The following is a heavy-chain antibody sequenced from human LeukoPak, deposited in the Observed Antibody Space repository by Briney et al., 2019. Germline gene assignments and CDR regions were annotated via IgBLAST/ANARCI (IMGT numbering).Heavy chain of an antibody. Sequence: SETLSLTCTVSGGSISNYHWSWIRQPPGKGLGWVGYIYYRGSTTYNPSLESRVTISVDMSENQFSLKLNSVTAADTAVYYCVRVQADGHSDIWGQGTMVTVSS. D-gene: IGHD5-24*01. CDR3: VRVQADGHSDI. CDR2: IYYRGST. V-gene: IGHV4-59*01. J-gene: IGHJ3*02. CDR1: GGSISNYH.